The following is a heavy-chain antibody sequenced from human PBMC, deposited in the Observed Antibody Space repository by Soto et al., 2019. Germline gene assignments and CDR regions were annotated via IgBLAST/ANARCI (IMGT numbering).Heavy chain of an antibody. CDR3: ARDRLARENPGSFFPTYNWNYGYAFDI. J-gene: IGHJ3*02. V-gene: IGHV1-69*13. Sequence: GAPVEVSCKASGGTFSSYAISWGRQAPGQGVEWVGGVIPFFGTANYAQKFQGRVTITADESTSTAYMELSSLRSEDTAVYYCARDRLARENPGSFFPTYNWNYGYAFDIWGQGTMVTV. D-gene: IGHD1-7*01. CDR2: VIPFFGTA. CDR1: GGTFSSYA.